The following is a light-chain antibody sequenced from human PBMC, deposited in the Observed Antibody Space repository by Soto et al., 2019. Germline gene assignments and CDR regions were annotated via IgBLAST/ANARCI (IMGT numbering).Light chain of an antibody. J-gene: IGKJ2*01. Sequence: DFQMTQSPSTLSASVGDRVTITCRASQSIHSWLVWYQQNPGTTPKLLIYRASTLQSGVPSRFAGSGSGTEFTLTINNLQPDDYASYFCQQYNAHPYTFGQGTKLEIK. CDR1: QSIHSW. CDR2: RAS. CDR3: QQYNAHPYT. V-gene: IGKV1-5*03.